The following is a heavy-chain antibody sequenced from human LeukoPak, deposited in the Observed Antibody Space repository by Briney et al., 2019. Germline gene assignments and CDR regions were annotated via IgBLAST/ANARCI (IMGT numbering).Heavy chain of an antibody. J-gene: IGHJ6*03. D-gene: IGHD6-13*01. CDR2: IKSKTDGGTT. V-gene: IGHV3-15*01. CDR3: GSDSGCSSSWSEPSYYYYYYMDV. Sequence: GGSLRLSCAASGFTFSNAWMSWVRQAPGKGLEWVGRIKSKTDGGTTDYAAPVKGRFTISRDDSKNTLYLQMNSLKTEDTAVYYCGSDSGCSSSWSEPSYYYYYYMDVWGKGTTVTVSS. CDR1: GFTFSNAW.